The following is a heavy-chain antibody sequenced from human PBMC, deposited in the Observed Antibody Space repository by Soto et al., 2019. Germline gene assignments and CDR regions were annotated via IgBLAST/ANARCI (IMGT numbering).Heavy chain of an antibody. D-gene: IGHD2-15*01. CDR1: GGSISSCDYY. Sequence: PSETLSLTCTVSGGSISSCDYYWSWIRQPPGKGLEWIGYIYYSGSTYYNPSLKSRVTISVDTSKNQFSLKLSSVTAADTAVYYCDRARGARYFDYWGQGTLVT. V-gene: IGHV4-30-4*01. CDR2: IYYSGST. J-gene: IGHJ4*02. CDR3: DRARGARYFDY.